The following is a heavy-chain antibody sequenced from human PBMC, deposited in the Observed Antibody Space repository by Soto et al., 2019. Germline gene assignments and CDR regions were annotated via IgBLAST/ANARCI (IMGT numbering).Heavy chain of an antibody. CDR2: IHHSGIT. CDR1: GASIIAEQL. D-gene: IGHD2-15*01. J-gene: IGHJ4*03. CDR3: ASGFGCYAMDH. V-gene: IGHV4-4*02. Sequence: QMQLKEAGPGLVKRSETLSLTCAVSGASIIAEQLWTCVRQTPGKGLEWIGEIHHSGITRTNPSLMNRVTMSVDKSRNLFFLNLYSVTAADTAVYDCASGFGCYAMDHWGQGTLVIV.